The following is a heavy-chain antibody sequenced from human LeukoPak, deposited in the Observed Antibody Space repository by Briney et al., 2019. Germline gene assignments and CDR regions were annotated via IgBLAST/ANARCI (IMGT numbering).Heavy chain of an antibody. J-gene: IGHJ6*02. CDR1: GASLTGYY. CDR2: INHSGST. D-gene: IGHD3-10*01. CDR3: ARGGIMVRQSINFLFFYGMDV. V-gene: IGHV4-34*01. Sequence: SETLSLTCDVYGASLTGYYCAWIRQAPGKGLEWIGEINHSGSTNYNPSLKNRVTISVDTSKNQSSLRLSAVTAADTAVYYCARGGIMVRQSINFLFFYGMDVWGQGTTVTVS.